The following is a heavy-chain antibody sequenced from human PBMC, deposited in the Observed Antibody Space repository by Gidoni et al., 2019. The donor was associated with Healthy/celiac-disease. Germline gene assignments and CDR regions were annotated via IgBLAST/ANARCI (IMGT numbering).Heavy chain of an antibody. D-gene: IGHD3-3*01. J-gene: IGHJ6*02. CDR1: GFTFSSYG. CDR2: ISYDGSNK. V-gene: IGHV3-30*18. CDR3: AKDLVPSYDSGYYYYGMDV. Sequence: QVQLVESGGGVVQPGRSLRLSCAASGFTFSSYGMHWVRQAPGKGLEWLAVISYDGSNKYYADSVKGRFTISRDNSKNTLYLQMNSLRAEDTAVYYCAKDLVPSYDSGYYYYGMDVWGQGTTVTVSS.